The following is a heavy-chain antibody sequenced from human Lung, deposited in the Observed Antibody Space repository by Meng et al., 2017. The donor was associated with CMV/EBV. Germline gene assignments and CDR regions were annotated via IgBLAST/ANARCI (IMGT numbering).Heavy chain of an antibody. Sequence: QVQLREAGPALVKPSETLSLTCAVSGDSITNHNWWAWVRQPPGKGLEWIGEIPHRGSSAYNSSLKSRVSMSIDKSKNQFSLKLTSVTAADTAVYHCLRRSGGSVWGQGTLVTVSS. CDR2: IPHRGSS. J-gene: IGHJ1*01. D-gene: IGHD3-10*01. CDR3: LRRSGGSV. V-gene: IGHV4-4*02. CDR1: GDSITNHNW.